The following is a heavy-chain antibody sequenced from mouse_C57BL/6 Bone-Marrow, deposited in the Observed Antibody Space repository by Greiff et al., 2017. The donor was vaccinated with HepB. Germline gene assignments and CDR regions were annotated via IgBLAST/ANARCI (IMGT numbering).Heavy chain of an antibody. D-gene: IGHD2-12*01. Sequence: QVQLQQPGAELVMPGASVKLSCKASGYTFTSYWMHWVKQRPGQGLEWIGEIDPSDSYTNYNQKFKGKSTLTVDKSSSTAYMQLSSLTSEDSAVYYCARLRRGPYAMDYWGQGTSVTVSS. J-gene: IGHJ4*01. CDR3: ARLRRGPYAMDY. V-gene: IGHV1-69*01. CDR1: GYTFTSYW. CDR2: IDPSDSYT.